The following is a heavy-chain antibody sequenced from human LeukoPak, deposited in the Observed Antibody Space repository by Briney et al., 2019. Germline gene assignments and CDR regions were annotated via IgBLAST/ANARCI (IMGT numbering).Heavy chain of an antibody. D-gene: IGHD1-26*01. J-gene: IGHJ3*02. Sequence: SGPTLVNPTQTLTLTCTFSGFSLSTSGMCVSWIRQPPGKALEWLARIDWDDDKYYSTSLKTRLTISKDTSKNQVVLTMTNMDPVDTATYYCARSIVGATGDSNAFDIWGQGTMVTVSS. CDR1: GFSLSTSGMC. CDR3: ARSIVGATGDSNAFDI. CDR2: IDWDDDK. V-gene: IGHV2-70*11.